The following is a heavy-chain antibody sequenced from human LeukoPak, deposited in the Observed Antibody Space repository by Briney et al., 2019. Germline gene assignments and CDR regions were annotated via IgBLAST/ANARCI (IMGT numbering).Heavy chain of an antibody. CDR1: GGCISSYY. CDR2: IYYSGST. D-gene: IGHD3-10*01. V-gene: IGHV4-59*01. CDR3: ARGSDRGYYYYYGMDV. J-gene: IGHJ6*04. Sequence: PSETLSLTCTVSGGCISSYYWSWIRQPPGEGLEWIGYIYYSGSTNYNPSLKSRVTISVDTSKNQFSLKLSSVTAADTAVYYCARGSDRGYYYYYGMDVWGKGTTVTVSS.